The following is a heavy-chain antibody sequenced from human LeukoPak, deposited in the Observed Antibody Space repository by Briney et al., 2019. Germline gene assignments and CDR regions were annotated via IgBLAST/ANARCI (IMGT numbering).Heavy chain of an antibody. V-gene: IGHV5-51*01. CDR3: ARQRYSNYHYGMDV. CDR1: GYHFSNYW. D-gene: IGHD4-11*01. Sequence: GESLQISCKGSGYHFSNYWIGWGRQMPGKGLEGMGIIYPGDSDTRYSPSFQGQVTISADKSISTAYLQWSSLKASDTAMYYCARQRYSNYHYGMDVWGRGTTVTVSS. J-gene: IGHJ6*02. CDR2: IYPGDSDT.